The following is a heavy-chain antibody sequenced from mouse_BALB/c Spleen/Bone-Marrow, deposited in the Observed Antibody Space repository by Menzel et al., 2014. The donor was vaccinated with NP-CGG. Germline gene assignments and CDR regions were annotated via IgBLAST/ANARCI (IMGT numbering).Heavy chain of an antibody. CDR3: ARSGNYYGSSWFAY. CDR2: INPSSGYT. CDR1: GYTFTSYT. Sequence: VQLQQSGAELARPGASVKMSCKASGYTFTSYTMHWVKPRPGQGLEWVGYINPSSGYTNYNQKFKDKATLTADKSSSTAYMQLSSLTSEDSAVYYCARSGNYYGSSWFAYWGQGTLVTVSA. J-gene: IGHJ3*01. V-gene: IGHV1-4*01. D-gene: IGHD1-1*01.